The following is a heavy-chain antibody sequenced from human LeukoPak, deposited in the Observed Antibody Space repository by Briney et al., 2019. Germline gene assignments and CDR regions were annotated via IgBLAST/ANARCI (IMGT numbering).Heavy chain of an antibody. D-gene: IGHD2-2*01. J-gene: IGHJ4*02. CDR1: GFTFSDHY. Sequence: GGSLRLSCAASGFTFSDHYMDWVRQAPGKGLEWVGRTRNKANSYTTEYAASVKGRFTISRDDSKNSLYLQMNSLKTGDTAVYYCARVQDIVVVPAAHANDYWGQGTLVTVSS. V-gene: IGHV3-72*01. CDR2: TRNKANSYTT. CDR3: ARVQDIVVVPAAHANDY.